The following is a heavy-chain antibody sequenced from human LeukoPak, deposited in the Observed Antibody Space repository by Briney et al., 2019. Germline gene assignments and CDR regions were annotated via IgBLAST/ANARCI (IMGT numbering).Heavy chain of an antibody. CDR3: AKASNRYYYDSSIGAFDI. CDR1: GFTFSSYA. V-gene: IGHV3-23*01. J-gene: IGHJ3*02. D-gene: IGHD3-22*01. Sequence: GGSLRLSCAASGFTFSSYAMSWVRQAPGKGLEWVSAISGSGGSTYYADSVKGRFTISRDNSKNTLYLQMNSLRAEDTAVYYCAKASNRYYYDSSIGAFDIWGQGTMVTVSS. CDR2: ISGSGGST.